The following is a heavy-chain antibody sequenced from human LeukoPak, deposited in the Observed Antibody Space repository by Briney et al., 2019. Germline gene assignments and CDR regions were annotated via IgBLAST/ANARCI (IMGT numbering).Heavy chain of an antibody. CDR3: ARDGSGSYIGLYYYYYGMDV. V-gene: IGHV4-31*02. CDR2: IYYSGST. D-gene: IGHD3-10*01. Sequence: LRLSCAASRFTFSSYALSWIRQHPGKGLEWIGYIYYSGSTYYNPSLKSRVTISVDTSKNQFSLKLSSVTAADTAVYYCARDGSGSYIGLYYYYYGMDVWGQGTTVTVSS. CDR1: RFTFSSYA. J-gene: IGHJ6*02.